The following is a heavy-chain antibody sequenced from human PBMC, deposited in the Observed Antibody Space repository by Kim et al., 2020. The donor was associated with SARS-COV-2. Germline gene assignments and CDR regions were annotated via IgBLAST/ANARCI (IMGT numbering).Heavy chain of an antibody. J-gene: IGHJ3*01. Sequence: SETLSLTCTVSGGSITDYYWSWIRQPPGKGLEWIGNISDRGTTHYSETTHYNPSLKNRVTMSVDTSKNQHFSLNLTSVTAADTAIDYFSRPARRNGWAF. CDR1: GGSITDYY. CDR3: SRPARRNGWAF. CDR2: ISDRGTT. V-gene: IGHV4-59*08. D-gene: IGHD6-19*01.